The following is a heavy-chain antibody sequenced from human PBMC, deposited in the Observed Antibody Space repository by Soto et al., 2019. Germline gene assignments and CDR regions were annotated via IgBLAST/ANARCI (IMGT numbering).Heavy chain of an antibody. Sequence: PGGSLRLSCAASGFTFSSYSMNWVRQAPGKGLEWVSSISSSSSYIYYADAVKGRFTISRDNAKYSLYLQMNSLRAEDTAVYYCARFSLRHYYYYYGMDVWGQGTTVTVSS. CDR3: ARFSLRHYYYYYGMDV. J-gene: IGHJ6*02. V-gene: IGHV3-21*01. D-gene: IGHD3-16*01. CDR2: ISSSSSYI. CDR1: GFTFSSYS.